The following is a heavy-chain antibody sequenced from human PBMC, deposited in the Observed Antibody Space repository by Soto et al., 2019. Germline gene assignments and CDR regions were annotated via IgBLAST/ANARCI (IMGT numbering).Heavy chain of an antibody. J-gene: IGHJ4*02. CDR1: SGSISSSRW. CDR3: ATYYDILSGYTFDY. CDR2: IDHSWRT. V-gene: IGHV4-4*02. Sequence: QVQLQESGPGLVKPSGTLSLTCAVSSGSISSSRWWRWVRQPPGKGLEWIGEIDHSWRTNYNPSLKIRVSTSVDKSQHQFSLRLCSVTAADTAVYYCATYYDILSGYTFDYGGQGTLVTVSS. D-gene: IGHD3-9*01.